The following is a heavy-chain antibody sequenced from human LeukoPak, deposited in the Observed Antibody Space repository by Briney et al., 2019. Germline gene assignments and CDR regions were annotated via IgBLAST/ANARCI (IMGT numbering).Heavy chain of an antibody. D-gene: IGHD3-22*01. J-gene: IGHJ4*02. V-gene: IGHV3-53*01. CDR3: ARVEAYYYDSSGYYFDY. Sequence: PGGSLRLSCAASGFTVSSNYTSWVRQAPGKGLEWVSVIYSGGSTYYADSVKGRFTISRDNSKNTLYLQMNSLRAEDTAVYYCARVEAYYYDSSGYYFDYWGQGTLVTVSS. CDR1: GFTVSSNY. CDR2: IYSGGST.